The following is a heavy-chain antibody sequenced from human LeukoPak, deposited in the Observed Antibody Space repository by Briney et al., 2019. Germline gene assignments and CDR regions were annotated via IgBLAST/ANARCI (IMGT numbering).Heavy chain of an antibody. V-gene: IGHV4-59*08. CDR1: GGSIYSDY. D-gene: IGHD3-9*01. CDR2: IYYSGTT. CDR3: ARRKSDWLLDGFDI. Sequence: SETLSLTCTVSGGSIYSDYWSWIRQPPGKGLEWMGNIYYSGTTGYNPSLKSRVIISLDMSKNQFSLRLSSVTAADTAVYYCARRKSDWLLDGFDIWGQGTLVTVSS. J-gene: IGHJ3*02.